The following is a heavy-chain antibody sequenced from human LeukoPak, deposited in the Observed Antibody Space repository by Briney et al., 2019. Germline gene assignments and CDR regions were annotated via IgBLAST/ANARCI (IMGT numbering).Heavy chain of an antibody. D-gene: IGHD5-24*01. CDR3: ARDYKYAFDN. J-gene: IGHJ4*02. CDR2: IGIDSGNT. V-gene: IGHV3-48*01. Sequence: GGSLRLSCAASGFTFNDYSMNWVRQAPGKGLEWISYIGIDSGNTNYADSVKGRFTISGDKAKNSLYLQMNSLRVENTAVYYCARDYKYAFDNWGQGTLVTVSS. CDR1: GFTFNDYS.